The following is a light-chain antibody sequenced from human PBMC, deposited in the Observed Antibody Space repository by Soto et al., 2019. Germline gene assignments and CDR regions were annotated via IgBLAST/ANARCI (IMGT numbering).Light chain of an antibody. CDR1: QSIGDT. V-gene: IGKV3-20*01. CDR3: HQYGISPPT. CDR2: GVS. J-gene: IGKJ1*01. Sequence: EIVMTQSPAALSVSPGGRATLSCRASQSIGDTLAWYQQKPGQAPRLLISGVSNRATGTPDRFSGSGSGTDFTLTISSLEPEDFAVFYCHQYGISPPTFGPGTKVDIK.